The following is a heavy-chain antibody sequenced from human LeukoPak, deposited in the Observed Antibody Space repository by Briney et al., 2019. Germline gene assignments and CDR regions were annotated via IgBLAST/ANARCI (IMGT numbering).Heavy chain of an antibody. J-gene: IGHJ6*02. CDR1: GFTFNSYA. CDR3: AKGRSAEYYYGMDV. Sequence: GGSLRLSCAASGFTFNSYAMSWVRQVPGKGLEWVSAISRTSGNLGYADSVKGRFTISRDNAKNSLYLQMNSLRPEDTALYYCAKGRSAEYYYGMDVWGQGTMVTVSS. CDR2: ISRTSGNL. V-gene: IGHV3-9*01. D-gene: IGHD3-3*01.